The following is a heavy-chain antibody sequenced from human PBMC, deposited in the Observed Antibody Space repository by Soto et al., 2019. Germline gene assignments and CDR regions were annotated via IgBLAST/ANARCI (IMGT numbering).Heavy chain of an antibody. V-gene: IGHV3-7*05. CDR3: AKAFYNGNSYFVY. J-gene: IGHJ4*02. CDR2: INPDGGAK. D-gene: IGHD3-10*01. CDR1: GFSFSNYW. Sequence: EVHLVESGGGLVQPGGSLRLSCAASGFSFSNYWMTWVRQAPGKGLEWVANINPDGGAKYYVDYVKGRFSISRDNAKNSLYLQMSSLRADDTAVYYCAKAFYNGNSYFVYWGQGTLVTVSS.